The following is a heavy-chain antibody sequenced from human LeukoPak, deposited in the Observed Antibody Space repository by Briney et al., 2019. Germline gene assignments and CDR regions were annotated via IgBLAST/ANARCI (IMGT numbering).Heavy chain of an antibody. Sequence: GGSLRLSCAASGFTFSSYAMSWVRQAPGKGLEWVSSISGSGGSTNYADSVRGRFSISRDNSKNTLYLQMNSLRAEDTAVYYCAKDSTTSGSYYGMDVWGQGTTVTVSS. V-gene: IGHV3-23*01. J-gene: IGHJ6*02. CDR1: GFTFSSYA. CDR3: AKDSTTSGSYYGMDV. D-gene: IGHD1-26*01. CDR2: ISGSGGST.